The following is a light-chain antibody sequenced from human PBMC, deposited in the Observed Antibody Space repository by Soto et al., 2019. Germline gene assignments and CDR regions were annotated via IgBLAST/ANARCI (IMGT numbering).Light chain of an antibody. CDR2: EGT. V-gene: IGLV2-23*01. Sequence: QSALTQPASVSGSPGQSITLSCTGTASDVGRYELVSWYQQHPGTAPRLIIYEGTQRPSGVSNRFSASKSGNTASLTISGLQAEDEADYYCCSYAGDSLYIFGSGTKLTVL. J-gene: IGLJ1*01. CDR3: CSYAGDSLYI. CDR1: ASDVGRYEL.